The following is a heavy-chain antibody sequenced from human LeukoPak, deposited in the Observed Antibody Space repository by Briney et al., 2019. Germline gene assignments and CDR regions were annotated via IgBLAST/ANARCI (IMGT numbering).Heavy chain of an antibody. CDR3: ARASRDGYNEADY. Sequence: GGSLRLSCAASGFTFSDFYMSWIRQAPGKGLEWVSYISSSGSTIYYADSVKGRFTISRDNAKNSLYLQMNSLRAEDTAVYYCARASRDGYNEADYWGQGTLVTVSS. V-gene: IGHV3-11*01. CDR1: GFTFSDFY. D-gene: IGHD5-24*01. J-gene: IGHJ4*02. CDR2: ISSSGSTI.